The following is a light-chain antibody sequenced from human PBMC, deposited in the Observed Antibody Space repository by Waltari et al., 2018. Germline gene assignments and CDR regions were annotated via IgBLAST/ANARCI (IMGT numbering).Light chain of an antibody. V-gene: IGLV6-57*04. CDR2: EDS. Sequence: NFVLTQPHSVSESPGKTVTTSCTRSSRSIPSNLVQWYQQRPGSAPTPVIYEDSHRPSGVPDRFSGSFDSSSNSAYLTISGLKTEDEADYFCQSYDSSTNWVFGGGTKLTVL. CDR3: QSYDSSTNWV. J-gene: IGLJ3*02. CDR1: SRSIPSNL.